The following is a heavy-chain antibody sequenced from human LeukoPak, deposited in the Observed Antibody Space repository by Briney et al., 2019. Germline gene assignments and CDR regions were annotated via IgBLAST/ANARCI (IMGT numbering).Heavy chain of an antibody. J-gene: IGHJ4*02. CDR2: IYYSGST. CDR1: GGSISSYY. CDR3: ARVGGWLDSFDY. V-gene: IGHV4-59*08. Sequence: SETLSLTCTVSGGSISSYYWSWIRQPPGKGLEWIGYIYYSGSTNYNPSLKSRVTISVDTSKNQFSLKLSSVTAADTAVYYCARVGGWLDSFDYWGQGTLVNVSS. D-gene: IGHD6-19*01.